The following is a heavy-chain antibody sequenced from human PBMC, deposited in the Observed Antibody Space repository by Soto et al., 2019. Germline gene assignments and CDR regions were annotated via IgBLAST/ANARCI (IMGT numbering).Heavy chain of an antibody. V-gene: IGHV1-3*01. CDR1: GYTFTSYA. Sequence: QVQLVQSGAEVKKPGASVKVSCKASGYTFTSYAMHWVRQAPGQRLEWMGWINAGNGNTKYSQKFQGRVTITRDTSASTAYMELSSLRSEDTAVYYCARDGFRIQLCLPADYYYMDVWGKGTTVTVSS. CDR2: INAGNGNT. J-gene: IGHJ6*03. CDR3: ARDGFRIQLCLPADYYYMDV. D-gene: IGHD5-18*01.